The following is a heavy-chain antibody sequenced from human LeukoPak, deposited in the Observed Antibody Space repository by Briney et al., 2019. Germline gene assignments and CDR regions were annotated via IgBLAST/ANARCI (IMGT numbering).Heavy chain of an antibody. Sequence: GGSLRLSCAASGFTFSSYSVNWVRQAPGKGLEWVSFISSSSSYIYYANSVKGRFTISRDNAKNSLYLQMNSLRAEDSAVYYCARGASEYYYDSSGSELGYWGQGTLVTVSS. D-gene: IGHD3-22*01. V-gene: IGHV3-21*01. CDR2: ISSSSSYI. CDR1: GFTFSSYS. CDR3: ARGASEYYYDSSGSELGY. J-gene: IGHJ4*02.